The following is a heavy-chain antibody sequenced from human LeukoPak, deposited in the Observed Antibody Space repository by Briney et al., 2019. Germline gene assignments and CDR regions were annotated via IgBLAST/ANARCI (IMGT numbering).Heavy chain of an antibody. V-gene: IGHV4-38-2*02. CDR2: VFYNETA. J-gene: IGHJ4*02. CDR1: GCSMSSGYY. Sequence: SETLSLTCSVSGCSMSSGYYWGWVRQPPGKGLQWLGSVFYNETARYNPSLHSRVTVSIDTSKNQFSLKLNSVTAGDTAIYYCAQDNXGAFDYWGQGILVTVSS. CDR3: AQDNXGAFDY. D-gene: IGHD1-20*01.